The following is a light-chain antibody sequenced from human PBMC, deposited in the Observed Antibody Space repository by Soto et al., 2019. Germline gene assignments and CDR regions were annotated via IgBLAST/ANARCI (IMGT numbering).Light chain of an antibody. V-gene: IGKV1-27*01. CDR2: AAS. Sequence: ILMTQSPSSLSAFVGDRVTITCRASQDIVNFLAWYQQKPGKVPKLLIYAASTLQSGVPSRFSGSGSGTDFTLTISSLQPEDVATYYCQKCKVAPFTVGGGTKVDIK. J-gene: IGKJ4*01. CDR3: QKCKVAPFT. CDR1: QDIVNF.